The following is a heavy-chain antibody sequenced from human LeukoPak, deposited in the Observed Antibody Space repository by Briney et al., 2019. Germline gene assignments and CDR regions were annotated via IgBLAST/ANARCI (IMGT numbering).Heavy chain of an antibody. CDR3: ANHELVVPTATLGFDN. CDR2: IGGSGDST. Sequence: PGGSLRLSCAASGFTFSNYAMSWVRQAPGKGLEWVSVIGGSGDSTSYTDSVKGRFTVSRDNSKNTLYLQMDGLRAEDTAVYYCANHELVVPTATLGFDNWGQGALVTVSS. V-gene: IGHV3-23*01. CDR1: GFTFSNYA. D-gene: IGHD2-2*01. J-gene: IGHJ4*02.